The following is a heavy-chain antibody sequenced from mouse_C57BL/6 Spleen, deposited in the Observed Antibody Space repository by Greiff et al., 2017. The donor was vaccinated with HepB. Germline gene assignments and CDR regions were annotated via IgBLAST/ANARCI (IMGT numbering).Heavy chain of an antibody. J-gene: IGHJ2*01. D-gene: IGHD2-4*01. CDR1: GYAFSSSW. V-gene: IGHV1-82*01. CDR3: ARVYDYDNYSDY. Sequence: VKLQESGPELVKPGASVKISCKASGYAFSSSWMNWVKQRPGKGLEWIGRIYPGDGDTNYNGKFKGKATLTADKSSSTAYMQLSSLTSEDSAVYFCARVYDYDNYSDYWGQGTTLTVSS. CDR2: IYPGDGDT.